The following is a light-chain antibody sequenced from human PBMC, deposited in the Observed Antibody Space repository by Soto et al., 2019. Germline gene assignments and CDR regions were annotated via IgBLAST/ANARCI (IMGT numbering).Light chain of an antibody. V-gene: IGKV3-20*01. CDR3: EQYGSSPL. Sequence: EIVLTQSPGTLPLSPGERATLSCRARQRVSSSYLAWYQQKPGQAPRLLIYGASSRATGIPDRFSGSGSGTDFTLTISRLEPEDFAVYYCEQYGSSPLFGPGTKVDIK. J-gene: IGKJ3*01. CDR1: QRVSSSY. CDR2: GAS.